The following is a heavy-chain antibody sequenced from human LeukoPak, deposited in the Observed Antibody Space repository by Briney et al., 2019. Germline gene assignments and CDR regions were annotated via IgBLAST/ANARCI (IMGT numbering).Heavy chain of an antibody. CDR1: GFTFSSYG. V-gene: IGHV3-30*02. CDR3: AKQARAVAGRGGFADY. Sequence: GGSLRLSCAASGFTFSSYGMHWVRQAPGKGLEWVAFIRYDGSNKYYADSVKGRFTISRDKSKNTLYLQMNSRRAEDTAVYYCAKQARAVAGRGGFADYWGQGTLVTVSS. D-gene: IGHD6-19*01. CDR2: IRYDGSNK. J-gene: IGHJ4*02.